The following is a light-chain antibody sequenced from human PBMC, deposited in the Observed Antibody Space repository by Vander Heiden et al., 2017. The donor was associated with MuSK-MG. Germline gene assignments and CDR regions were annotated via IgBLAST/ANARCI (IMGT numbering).Light chain of an antibody. V-gene: IGKV1-39*01. J-gene: IGKJ3*01. CDR1: QRISSY. CDR3: QQSYRTAFT. CDR2: ASY. Sequence: IQMTQAASSLSASVGDRVTITCRASQRISSYLNWYQQKPGKAAKLLIYASYRMQSMIPTRFSGSGCGTDFTRTISSLLPEDFATYYCQQSYRTAFTYGPGTKVDIK.